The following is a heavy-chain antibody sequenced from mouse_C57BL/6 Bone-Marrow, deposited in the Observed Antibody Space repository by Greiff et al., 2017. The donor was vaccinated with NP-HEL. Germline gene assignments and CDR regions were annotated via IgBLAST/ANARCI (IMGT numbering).Heavy chain of an antibody. CDR1: GYAFSSSW. CDR2: IYPGDGDT. V-gene: IGHV1-82*01. Sequence: QVQLQQSGPELVKPGASVKISCKASGYAFSSSWMNWVKQRPGKGLEWIGRIYPGDGDTNYNGKFKGKATLTADKSSSTAYMQLSSMTSEDAAVYFYARRQGGSWFAYWGQGTLVTVSA. D-gene: IGHD3-2*01. J-gene: IGHJ3*01. CDR3: ARRQGGSWFAY.